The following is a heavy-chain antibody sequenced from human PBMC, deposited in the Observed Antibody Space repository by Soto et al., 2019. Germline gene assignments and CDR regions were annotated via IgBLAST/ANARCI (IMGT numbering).Heavy chain of an antibody. CDR3: ARSVYDSSGSDY. D-gene: IGHD3-22*01. V-gene: IGHV3-21*01. CDR2: ISSSSSYI. Sequence: PGGSLRLSCAASGFTFSSYSMNWVRQAPGKGLEWVPSISSSSSYIYYADSVKGRLTISRDNAKNSLYLQINSLRAEDTAVYYCARSVYDSSGSDYWGKGTLVTVSS. CDR1: GFTFSSYS. J-gene: IGHJ4*02.